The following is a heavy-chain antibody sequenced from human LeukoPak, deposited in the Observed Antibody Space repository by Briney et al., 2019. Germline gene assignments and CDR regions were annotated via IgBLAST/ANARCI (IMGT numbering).Heavy chain of an antibody. D-gene: IGHD3-22*01. CDR3: AKDANYYDSSGYSGGDY. CDR2: IWYDGSNK. V-gene: IGHV3-30*02. J-gene: IGHJ4*02. Sequence: GGSLRLSCAASGFTFSSHGMHWVRQAPGKGLEWVAVIWYDGSNKYYADSVKGRFTISRDNSKNTLYLQMNSLRAEDTAVYYCAKDANYYDSSGYSGGDYWGQGTLVTVSS. CDR1: GFTFSSHG.